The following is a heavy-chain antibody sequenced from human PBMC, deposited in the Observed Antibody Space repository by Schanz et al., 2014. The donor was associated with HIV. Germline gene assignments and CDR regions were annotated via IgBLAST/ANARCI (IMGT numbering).Heavy chain of an antibody. CDR3: TRSRYELHWLDL. V-gene: IGHV1-2*02. CDR1: GYTFIDYF. Sequence: QVQLVQSGAEVKKPGASVKVSCKASGYTFIDYFIHWVRQAPGQGLEWMGWIKPDSGETKFARKFQGRVTMTRDTSINTAYMELRRLTYDDTAVYFCTRSRYELHWLDLWGQGTLVTVSS. CDR2: IKPDSGET. D-gene: IGHD5-12*01. J-gene: IGHJ5*02.